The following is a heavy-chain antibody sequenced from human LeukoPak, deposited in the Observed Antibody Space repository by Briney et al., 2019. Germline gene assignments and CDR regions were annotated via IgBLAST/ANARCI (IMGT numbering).Heavy chain of an antibody. CDR2: ISGSGGST. CDR1: GITFSRYG. CDR3: AKDGPSDSSSWGFFDY. V-gene: IGHV3-23*01. J-gene: IGHJ4*02. Sequence: PGGSLRLSCEASGITFSRYGMSWVRQVPGKGLEWVSAISGSGGSTYYADSVKGRFTISRDNSKNTLYLQMNSLRAEDTAVYYCAKDGPSDSSSWGFFDYWGQGTLVTVSS. D-gene: IGHD6-13*01.